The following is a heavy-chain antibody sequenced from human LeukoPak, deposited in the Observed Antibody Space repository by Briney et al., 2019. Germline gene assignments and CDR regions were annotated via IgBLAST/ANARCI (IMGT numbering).Heavy chain of an antibody. Sequence: SQTLSLTCAISGDSVSTNSAAWNWIRQSPSRGLEWLTRTYYRSKWFNAYAVSVKSRIAINPDTSKNQFSLQLNSVTPEDTAVYYCVREYSSTFDIWGQGTMVTVSS. CDR1: GDSVSTNSAA. CDR3: VREYSSTFDI. J-gene: IGHJ3*02. CDR2: TYYRSKWFN. D-gene: IGHD6-19*01. V-gene: IGHV6-1*01.